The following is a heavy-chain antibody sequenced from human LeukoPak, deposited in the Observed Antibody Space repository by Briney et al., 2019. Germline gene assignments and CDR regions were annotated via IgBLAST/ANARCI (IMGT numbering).Heavy chain of an antibody. J-gene: IGHJ5*02. CDR3: ARAPPNYYGSGSYYNGFDP. D-gene: IGHD3-10*01. CDR2: MNPNSGNT. Sequence: GASVKVSCKASGYTFTSYDINWVRQATGQGLEWMGWMNPNSGNTGYAQKFQGRVTMTRNTSISTAYMELSSLRSEDTAVYYCARAPPNYYGSGSYYNGFDPWGQGTLVTVSS. CDR1: GYTFTSYD. V-gene: IGHV1-8*01.